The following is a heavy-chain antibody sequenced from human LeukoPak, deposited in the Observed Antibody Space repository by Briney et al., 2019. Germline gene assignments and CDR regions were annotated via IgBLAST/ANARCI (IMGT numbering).Heavy chain of an antibody. D-gene: IGHD2-21*02. J-gene: IGHJ4*02. V-gene: IGHV4-59*01. CDR2: IYYSGST. CDR3: ASLIVVVTTMGELDY. CDR1: GGSISSYY. Sequence: SETLSLTCTVSGGSISSYYWSWIRQPPGKGLEWIGYIYYSGSTNYNPSLKSRVTISVDTSKNQFSLKLSSVTAADTAVYYCASLIVVVTTMGELDYWGQGTLVTVSS.